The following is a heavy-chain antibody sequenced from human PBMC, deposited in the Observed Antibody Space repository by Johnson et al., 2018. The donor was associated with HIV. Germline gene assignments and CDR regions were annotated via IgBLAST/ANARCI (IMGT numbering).Heavy chain of an antibody. CDR2: IRYDGSNK. Sequence: QVQLVESGGGVVQPGGSLRLSCAASGFTFSSYGMHWVRQAPGKGLEWVAFIRYDGSNKYYADSVKGRFTISRDNSKNTLSLQMNSLRAEDTAVYYCAKDSLLGYCSGGSCYDDDAFDIWGQGTVVTVSS. CDR1: GFTFSSYG. CDR3: AKDSLLGYCSGGSCYDDDAFDI. V-gene: IGHV3-30*02. D-gene: IGHD2-15*01. J-gene: IGHJ3*02.